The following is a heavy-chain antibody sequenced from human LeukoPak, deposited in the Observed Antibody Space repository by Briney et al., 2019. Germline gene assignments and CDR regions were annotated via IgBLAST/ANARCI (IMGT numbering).Heavy chain of an antibody. CDR2: FDPEDGET. CDR1: GYILTELS. D-gene: IGHD1-26*01. CDR3: ATARIVGATQNAFDI. J-gene: IGHJ3*02. Sequence: ASVKVSCKVSGYILTELSMHWVRQAPGKGLEWMGGFDPEDGETIYAQKFQGRVTMTEDTSTDTAYMELSSPRSEDTAVYYCATARIVGATQNAFDIWGQGTMVTVSS. V-gene: IGHV1-24*01.